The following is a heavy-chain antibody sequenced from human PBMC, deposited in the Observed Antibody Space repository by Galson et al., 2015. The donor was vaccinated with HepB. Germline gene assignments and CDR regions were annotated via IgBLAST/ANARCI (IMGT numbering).Heavy chain of an antibody. CDR1: GFTFSSYA. J-gene: IGHJ3*02. CDR2: ISYDGSNK. Sequence: SLRLSCAASGFTFSSYAMHWVRQAPGKGLEWVAVISYDGSNKYYADSVKGRFTISRDNAKNSLYLQMNSLRAEDTAVYYCARDLGIAARPDYAFDIWGQGTMVTVSS. CDR3: ARDLGIAARPDYAFDI. D-gene: IGHD6-6*01. V-gene: IGHV3-30-3*01.